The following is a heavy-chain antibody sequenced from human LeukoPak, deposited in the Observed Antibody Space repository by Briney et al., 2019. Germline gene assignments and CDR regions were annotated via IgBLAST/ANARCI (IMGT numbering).Heavy chain of an antibody. CDR2: INWNGGST. V-gene: IGHV3-20*01. J-gene: IGHJ4*02. Sequence: PGGSLRLSCAASGFSFSSSWMHWVRQVPGKGLEWVSGINWNGGSTGYADSVKGRFTISRDNAKNSLYLQMNSLRAEDTALYHCASMYYYDSSGYSTWGQGTLVTVSP. CDR3: ASMYYYDSSGYST. D-gene: IGHD3-22*01. CDR1: GFSFSSSW.